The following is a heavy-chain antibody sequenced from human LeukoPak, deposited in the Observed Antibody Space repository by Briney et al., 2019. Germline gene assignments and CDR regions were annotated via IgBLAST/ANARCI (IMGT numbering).Heavy chain of an antibody. Sequence: GGSLRLSCVASGFPFSSYGMHWVRQAPGKGLEWVAFIRYDGSKKYYADSVKGRFTISRDNSKNTLYLQLNSLKTEDTAVYYCTTLRGGSSLYTYYFDYWGQGTLVTVSS. V-gene: IGHV3-30*02. CDR2: IRYDGSKK. D-gene: IGHD6-13*01. CDR1: GFPFSSYG. J-gene: IGHJ4*02. CDR3: TTLRGGSSLYTYYFDY.